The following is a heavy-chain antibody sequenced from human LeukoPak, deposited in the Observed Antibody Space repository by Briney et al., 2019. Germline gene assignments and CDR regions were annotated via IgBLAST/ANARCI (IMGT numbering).Heavy chain of an antibody. D-gene: IGHD2-15*01. CDR2: IYYSGST. V-gene: IGHV4-31*03. CDR1: GGSISSGGYY. J-gene: IGHJ3*02. CDR3: ARECGGGSCYFGVRAFDI. Sequence: SQTLSLTCTVSGGSISSGGYYWSWIRQHPGTGLEWIGYIYYSGSTYNNPSLKSRVTISVDTSKNQFSLKLSSVTAADTAVYYCARECGGGSCYFGVRAFDIWGQGTMVTVSS.